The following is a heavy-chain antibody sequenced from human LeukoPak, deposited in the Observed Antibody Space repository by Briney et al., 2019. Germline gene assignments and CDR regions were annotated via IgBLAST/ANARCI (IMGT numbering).Heavy chain of an antibody. CDR1: GFTFDDYA. V-gene: IGHV3-9*01. Sequence: LRLSCAASGFTFDDYAMHWVRQAPGKGLEWVSGISWNSGSIGYADSVKGRFTISRDNAKNSLYLQMNSLRAEDTALYYCAKDTGWGGYYYGMDVWGQGTTVTVSS. CDR3: AKDTGWGGYYYGMDV. CDR2: ISWNSGSI. J-gene: IGHJ6*02. D-gene: IGHD7-27*01.